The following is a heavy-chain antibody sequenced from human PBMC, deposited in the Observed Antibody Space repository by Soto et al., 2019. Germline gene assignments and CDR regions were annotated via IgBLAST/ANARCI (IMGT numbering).Heavy chain of an antibody. V-gene: IGHV1-8*01. Sequence: ASVKVSCKASGYTFTSYDINWVRQATGQGLEWMVWMNPNSGNTGYAQKFQGRVTMTRNTSISTAYMELSSLRSEDTAVYYCARLHCSSTSCPPGFNWFDPWGQGTLVTVSS. CDR3: ARLHCSSTSCPPGFNWFDP. CDR2: MNPNSGNT. CDR1: GYTFTSYD. D-gene: IGHD2-2*01. J-gene: IGHJ5*02.